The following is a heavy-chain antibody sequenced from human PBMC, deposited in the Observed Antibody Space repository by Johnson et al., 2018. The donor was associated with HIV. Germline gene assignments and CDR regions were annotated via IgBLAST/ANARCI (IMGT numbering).Heavy chain of an antibody. Sequence: VLLVESGGGLVQPGRSLRLSCIASRFSFDDYAMHWVRQAPGKGLEWVSGISWNSGSIGYVDSVKGRFTVSRDNAENSLYLQKNSLRAEDTDLYYCAKDWHSSWYGRQGAFDIWGQGTMVTVSS. CDR3: AKDWHSSWYGRQGAFDI. J-gene: IGHJ3*02. CDR1: RFSFDDYA. CDR2: ISWNSGSI. V-gene: IGHV3-9*01. D-gene: IGHD6-13*01.